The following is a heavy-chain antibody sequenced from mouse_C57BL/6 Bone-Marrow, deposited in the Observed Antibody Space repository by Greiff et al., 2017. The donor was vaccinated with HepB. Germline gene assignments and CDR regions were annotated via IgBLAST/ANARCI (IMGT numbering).Heavy chain of an antibody. D-gene: IGHD2-1*01. CDR2: IDPSDSYT. V-gene: IGHV1-50*01. CDR3: ARFHYGNYV. CDR1: GYTFTSYW. J-gene: IGHJ2*01. Sequence: QVQLQQPGAELVKPGASVKLSCKASGYTFTSYWMQWVKQRPGQGLEWIGEIDPSDSYTNYNQKFKGKATLTVDTSSSTAYMQLSSLTSEDSAVYYCARFHYGNYVWGQGTTLTVSS.